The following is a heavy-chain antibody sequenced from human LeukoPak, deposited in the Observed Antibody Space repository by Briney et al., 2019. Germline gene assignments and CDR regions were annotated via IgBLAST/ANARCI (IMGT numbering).Heavy chain of an antibody. J-gene: IGHJ5*02. CDR2: IYTSGST. V-gene: IGHV4-4*09. Sequence: SETLPLTCTVSGGSISSYYWSWIRQPPGKGLEWIGYIYTSGSTNYNPSLKSRVTISVDTSKNQFSLKLSSVTAADTAVYYCARAQGYCSSTSCYTGPWFDPWGQGTLVTVSS. CDR1: GGSISSYY. CDR3: ARAQGYCSSTSCYTGPWFDP. D-gene: IGHD2-2*02.